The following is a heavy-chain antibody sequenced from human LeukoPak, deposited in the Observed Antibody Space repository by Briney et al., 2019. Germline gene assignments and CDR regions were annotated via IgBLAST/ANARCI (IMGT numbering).Heavy chain of an antibody. J-gene: IGHJ5*02. CDR2: ISGSGGST. CDR1: GFTFSSYA. Sequence: PGGSLRLSCAASGFTFSSYAMSWVRQAPGKGLEWVSAISGSGGSTYYADSVKGRSTISRDDAKNSLYLQMNSLRAEDTAVYYCAREEIDIAGWFDPWGQGTLVTVSS. V-gene: IGHV3-23*01. CDR3: AREEIDIAGWFDP. D-gene: IGHD5-12*01.